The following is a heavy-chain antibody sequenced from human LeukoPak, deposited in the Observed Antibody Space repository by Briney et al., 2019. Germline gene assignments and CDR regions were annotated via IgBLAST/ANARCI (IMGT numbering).Heavy chain of an antibody. CDR3: AELGIAMIGGV. V-gene: IGHV3-48*03. CDR2: ISGSGSTI. CDR1: GFTFSSYA. Sequence: GGSLRLSCAASGFTFSSYAMNWVRQAPGKGLEWVSHISGSGSTIYYADSVKGRFTISRDNAKNSLYLQMNSLRAEDTAVYYCAELGIAMIGGVWGKGTTVTISS. D-gene: IGHD3-10*02. J-gene: IGHJ6*04.